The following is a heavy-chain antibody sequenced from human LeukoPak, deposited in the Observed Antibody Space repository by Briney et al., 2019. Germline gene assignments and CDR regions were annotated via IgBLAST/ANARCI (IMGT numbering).Heavy chain of an antibody. D-gene: IGHD1-26*01. CDR1: GYTFTSYY. CDR3: AREITPVGGSPLIWFDP. J-gene: IGHJ5*02. Sequence: GASVKVSCKASGYTFTSYYMHWVRQAPGQGLEWMGIINPSGGSTSYAQKFQGRVTMTRDTSITTAYMELSRLTSDDTAVYYCAREITPVGGSPLIWFDPWGQGTLVTVSS. V-gene: IGHV1-46*01. CDR2: INPSGGST.